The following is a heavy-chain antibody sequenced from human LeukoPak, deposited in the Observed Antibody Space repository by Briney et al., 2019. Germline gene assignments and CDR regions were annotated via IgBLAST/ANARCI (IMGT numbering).Heavy chain of an antibody. CDR3: AKDGGLWVSAHWGDS. CDR2: ITTSDGNT. J-gene: IGHJ4*02. Sequence: GGSLRLSCAASGFSFSSYTMSWVRQAPGKGLEWVSTITTSDGNTYYADSVKGRFTVSRDNSKNTLFLQMNSLRAEDTAVYYCAKDGGLWVSAHWGDSWGRGTLVTVSS. V-gene: IGHV3-23*01. D-gene: IGHD7-27*01. CDR1: GFSFSSYT.